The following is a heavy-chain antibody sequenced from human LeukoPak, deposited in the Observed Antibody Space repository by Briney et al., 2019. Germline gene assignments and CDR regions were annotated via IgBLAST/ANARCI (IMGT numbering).Heavy chain of an antibody. Sequence: SETLPLTCSVSGGSTSTSTSYWGWIRQPPGKGLEWIGSIHYSGSTYENPSLKSRVTISMDTSKSQFSLKVTSLTAADSAVYYCARESSSSRYFMDVWGRGTTVTVSS. CDR1: GGSTSTSTSY. CDR3: ARESSSSRYFMDV. J-gene: IGHJ6*03. V-gene: IGHV4-39*07. D-gene: IGHD6-6*01. CDR2: IHYSGST.